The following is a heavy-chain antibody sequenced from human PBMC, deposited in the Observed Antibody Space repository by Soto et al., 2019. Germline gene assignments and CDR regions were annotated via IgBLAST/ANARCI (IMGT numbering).Heavy chain of an antibody. CDR2: IYYSGSS. J-gene: IGHJ3*02. Sequence: SDTLSLTCTVSGGSISSYYWSWIRQPPGKGLEWIGYIYYSGSSNYNPSLKSRVTISVDTSKNQFSLKLSSVTAADPAVYYCARTSYYYDSSGYYPTHAFDIWGQGTMVTISS. CDR3: ARTSYYYDSSGYYPTHAFDI. V-gene: IGHV4-59*01. D-gene: IGHD3-22*01. CDR1: GGSISSYY.